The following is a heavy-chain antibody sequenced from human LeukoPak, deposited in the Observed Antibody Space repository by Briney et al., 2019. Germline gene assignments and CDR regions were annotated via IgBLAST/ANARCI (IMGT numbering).Heavy chain of an antibody. D-gene: IGHD1-14*01. CDR1: GLTLRSFG. J-gene: IGHJ4*02. Sequence: GGSLRLSCAASGLTLRSFGMHWVRQAAGKGLEWVTFISYDGSDKHYADSVEGRFTISRDTSKNTLYLQMNSLRVEDTAVYFCVKGLGNLFDDWGQGTLVTVSS. V-gene: IGHV3-30*18. CDR3: VKGLGNLFDD. CDR2: ISYDGSDK.